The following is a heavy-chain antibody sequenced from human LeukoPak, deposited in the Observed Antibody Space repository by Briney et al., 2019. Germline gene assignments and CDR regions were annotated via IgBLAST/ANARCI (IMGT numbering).Heavy chain of an antibody. J-gene: IGHJ4*02. CDR3: AKYRLIWLPAPVFDN. V-gene: IGHV3-30*02. Sequence: GGSLRLSCAASGFTFSSYGMHWVRQAPGKGLEWVAFIRSDGSNKYYADSVKGRFTISRDNSKNTLYLQMNSLRAEDTAVYYCAKYRLIWLPAPVFDNWGQGTLVTVSS. CDR1: GFTFSSYG. D-gene: IGHD5-24*01. CDR2: IRSDGSNK.